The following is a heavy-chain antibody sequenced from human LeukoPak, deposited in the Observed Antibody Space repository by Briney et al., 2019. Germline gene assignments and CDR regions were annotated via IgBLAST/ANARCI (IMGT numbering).Heavy chain of an antibody. CDR1: GGSISSGGYY. D-gene: IGHD2-2*01. J-gene: IGHJ6*02. Sequence: SETLSLTCTVSGGSISSGGYYWSWIRQHPGKGLEWIGYIYYSGSTYYNPSLKSRVTISVDTSKNQFSLKLSSVTAADTAVYYCARDTRTPPDCSSTSCLNYYYYYGMDVWGQGTTVTVSS. V-gene: IGHV4-31*03. CDR2: IYYSGST. CDR3: ARDTRTPPDCSSTSCLNYYYYYGMDV.